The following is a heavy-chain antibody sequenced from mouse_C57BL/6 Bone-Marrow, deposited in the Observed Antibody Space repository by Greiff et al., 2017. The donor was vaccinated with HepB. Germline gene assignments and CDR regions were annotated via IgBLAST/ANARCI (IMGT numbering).Heavy chain of an antibody. CDR2: INPSNGGT. CDR1: GYTFTSYW. CDR3: ARWRNYRICFDY. J-gene: IGHJ2*01. V-gene: IGHV1-53*01. D-gene: IGHD2-14*01. Sequence: QVQLQQPGTELVKPGASVKLSCKASGYTFTSYWMHWVKQRPGQGLEWIGNINPSNGGTNYNEKFKSKATLTVDKSSSTAYMQLSSLTSEDSAVYYSARWRNYRICFDYWGQGTTLTVSA.